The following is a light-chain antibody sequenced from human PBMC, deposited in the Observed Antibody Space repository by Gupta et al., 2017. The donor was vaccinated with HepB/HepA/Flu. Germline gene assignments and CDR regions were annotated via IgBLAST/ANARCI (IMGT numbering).Light chain of an antibody. V-gene: IGKV1-39*01. J-gene: IGKJ2*01. CDR1: QRISSY. CDR3: QQSSDTPNT. Sequence: DIQMTQSPSSLSASVGDRVTITCRASQRISSYLNWYQQKPGKAPHLLIYGASTLQRGVPSRFSGSGSGTDFTLTISMLQPEDFATYYCQQSSDTPNTFGPGTRLESK. CDR2: GAS.